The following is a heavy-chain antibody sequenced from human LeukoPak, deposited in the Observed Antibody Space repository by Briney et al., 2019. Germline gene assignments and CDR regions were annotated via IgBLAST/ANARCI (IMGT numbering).Heavy chain of an antibody. CDR3: AKDRPHFDY. Sequence: QPEGSLRLSCAASGFTFSDYYMSWVRQAPGKGLEWVSAIISSGGYTYYADSVKGRFTISRDNSKNTLYLQMNSLRAEDTAVYYCAKDRPHFDYWGQGTLVTVSS. V-gene: IGHV3-23*01. CDR1: GFTFSDYY. CDR2: IISSGGYT. J-gene: IGHJ4*02.